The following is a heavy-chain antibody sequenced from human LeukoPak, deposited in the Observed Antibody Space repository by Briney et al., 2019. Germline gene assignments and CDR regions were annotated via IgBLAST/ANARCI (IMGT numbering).Heavy chain of an antibody. V-gene: IGHV3-7*01. Sequence: GGSLRLSCAASGFTFSRNLMTWVRQAPGKGLEWVANIYQDGSEKYYVDSVRGRFAISRDNAKNTLYLQMNSLRAEDTAVYFCASERPSSSWYDYWGQGTLVTVSS. CDR1: GFTFSRNL. D-gene: IGHD6-13*01. CDR2: IYQDGSEK. CDR3: ASERPSSSWYDY. J-gene: IGHJ4*02.